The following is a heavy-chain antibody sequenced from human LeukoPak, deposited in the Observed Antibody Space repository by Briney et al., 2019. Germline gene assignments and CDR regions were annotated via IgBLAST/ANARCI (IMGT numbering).Heavy chain of an antibody. J-gene: IGHJ3*02. CDR2: ISSSGSTI. D-gene: IGHD3-22*01. V-gene: IGHV3-11*01. CDR3: AKEQTDSSGYFDAFDI. CDR1: GFTFSDYY. Sequence: GGSLRLSCAASGFTFSDYYMSWIRQAPGKGLEWVSYISSSGSTIYYADSVKGRFTISRDNAKNSLYLQMNSLRAEDTALYYCAKEQTDSSGYFDAFDIWGQGTMVTVSS.